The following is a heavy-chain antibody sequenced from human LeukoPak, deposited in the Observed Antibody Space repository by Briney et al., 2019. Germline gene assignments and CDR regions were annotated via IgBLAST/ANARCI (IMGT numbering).Heavy chain of an antibody. J-gene: IGHJ5*02. Sequence: SETLSLTCTVSGGSISSYYWSWIRQPAGKGLEWIGRIYTSGSTNYNPSLKSRVTISVDTSKNQFSLKLSSVTAADTAVYYCARAPAAAAGSWFDPWGQGTLVTVSS. CDR3: ARAPAAAAGSWFDP. CDR1: GGSISSYY. V-gene: IGHV4-4*07. CDR2: IYTSGST. D-gene: IGHD6-13*01.